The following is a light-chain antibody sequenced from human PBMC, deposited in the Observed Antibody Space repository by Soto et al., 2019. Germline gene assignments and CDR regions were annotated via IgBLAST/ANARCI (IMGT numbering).Light chain of an antibody. Sequence: QSALTQPASVSGSPGQSITISCTGTSSDVGAYNFVSWYQHHPGRAPKLIIYEVTIRPSGVSNRFSGSKSGNTASLTISGLQAEDEADYYCSSYTTKLFVFGSGTKVTVL. CDR3: SSYTTKLFV. J-gene: IGLJ1*01. CDR2: EVT. CDR1: SSDVGAYNF. V-gene: IGLV2-14*01.